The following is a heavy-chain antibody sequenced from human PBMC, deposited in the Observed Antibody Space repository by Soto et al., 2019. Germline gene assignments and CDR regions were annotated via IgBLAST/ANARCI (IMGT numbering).Heavy chain of an antibody. D-gene: IGHD6-19*01. Sequence: PSETLSLTCAISGDSVSSNSAAWNWIRQSPSRGLEWLGRTYYRSKWYNDCAVSVKSRITINPDTSKNQFSLQLNSVTPEDTAVYYCARDKQWLVGDAFDIWGQGTMVTVSS. V-gene: IGHV6-1*01. CDR1: GDSVSSNSAA. J-gene: IGHJ3*02. CDR2: TYYRSKWYN. CDR3: ARDKQWLVGDAFDI.